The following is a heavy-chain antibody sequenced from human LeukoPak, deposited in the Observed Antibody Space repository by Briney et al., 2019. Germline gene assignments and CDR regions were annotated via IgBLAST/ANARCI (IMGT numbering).Heavy chain of an antibody. J-gene: IGHJ4*02. CDR2: MRQDGSEI. D-gene: IGHD1-26*01. V-gene: IGHV3-7*01. Sequence: GGSLRLSCAASGFPFNVQTMSWVRQAPGKGLDWVASMRQDGSEIYYVDSVKGRFTISRDIPKNSLYLQMNSLRAEDTAVYYCARGGATRGRFENWGQGTLVTVSS. CDR1: GFPFNVQT. CDR3: ARGGATRGRFEN.